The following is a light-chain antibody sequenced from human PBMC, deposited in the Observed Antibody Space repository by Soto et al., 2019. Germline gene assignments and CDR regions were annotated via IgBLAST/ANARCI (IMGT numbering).Light chain of an antibody. CDR1: SSNIWGGYD. Sequence: QSVLTQPPSVSGAPGQRVNISCTGNSSNIWGGYDVHWYQQLPGTAPKLLIYGNSNRPSGVPDRFSGSKSSTSASLAITGLQAEEEADYYCQSYDSSLSGYVFGTGTKV. CDR3: QSYDSSLSGYV. J-gene: IGLJ1*01. V-gene: IGLV1-40*01. CDR2: GNS.